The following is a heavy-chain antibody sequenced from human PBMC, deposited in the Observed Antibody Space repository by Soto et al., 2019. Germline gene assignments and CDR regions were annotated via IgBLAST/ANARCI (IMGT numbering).Heavy chain of an antibody. CDR1: GFTFSNYA. CDR2: ISGSGGST. V-gene: IGHV3-23*01. Sequence: GALRLSCAASGFTFSNYAVTWVRQAPGKGLEWVSTISGSGGSTYYADSVKGRFTISRDNSKNTLYLQMNSLRADDTAVYYCARDWAEADPFDYWGQGTLVTVSS. D-gene: IGHD3-16*01. J-gene: IGHJ4*02. CDR3: ARDWAEADPFDY.